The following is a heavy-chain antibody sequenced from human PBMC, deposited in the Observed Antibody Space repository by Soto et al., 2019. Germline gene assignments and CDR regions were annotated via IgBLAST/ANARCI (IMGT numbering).Heavy chain of an antibody. V-gene: IGHV1-18*04. CDR1: GYAFTSYG. D-gene: IGHD1-1*01. CDR3: ASHSWNDVESFET. J-gene: IGHJ5*02. CDR2: ISAYNGTT. Sequence: ASVKVSCKASGYAFTSYGISWVRQAPLQGLEWMVCISAYNGTTNYEQKLQGRVTMTTDTYTSKAYMELRSLRSDDTAVYYCASHSWNDVESFETWGQGTVVTVSS.